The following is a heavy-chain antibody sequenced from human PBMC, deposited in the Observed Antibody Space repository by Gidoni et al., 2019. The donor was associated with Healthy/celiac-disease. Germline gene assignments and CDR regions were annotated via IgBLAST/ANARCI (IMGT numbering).Heavy chain of an antibody. CDR2: INHSGST. J-gene: IGHJ4*02. V-gene: IGHV4-34*01. Sequence: PGKGLEWIGEINHSGSTNYNPSLKSRVTISVDTSKNQFSLKLSSVTAADTAVYYCARSGRPYSYGYSLTYWGQGTLVTVSS. D-gene: IGHD5-18*01. CDR3: ARSGRPYSYGYSLTY.